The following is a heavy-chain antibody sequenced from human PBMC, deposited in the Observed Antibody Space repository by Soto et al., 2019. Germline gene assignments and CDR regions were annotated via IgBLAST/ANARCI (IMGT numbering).Heavy chain of an antibody. J-gene: IGHJ1*01. D-gene: IGHD2-21*01. V-gene: IGHV1-8*01. CDR3: VDIVVISASHPRRYFNH. CDR2: VNPNSGNT. Sequence: ASVKVSCKASGYTFTSYDINWVRQATGQGLEWMGWVNPNSGNTGYAQKFQGRVTITANESTSTAYMELSSLRSEDTAVYYCVDIVVISASHPRRYFNHWGQGTLVTVSS. CDR1: GYTFTSYD.